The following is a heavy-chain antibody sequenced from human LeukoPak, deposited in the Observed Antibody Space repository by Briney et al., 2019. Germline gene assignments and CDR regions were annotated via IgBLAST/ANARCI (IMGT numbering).Heavy chain of an antibody. CDR2: ISGSGGST. D-gene: IGHD2-15*01. J-gene: IGHJ4*02. Sequence: GGSLRLSCAASGFTFSSYAMSWVRQAPGKGLEWVSAISGSGGSTYYADSVKGRFTISRDNARNSLYLQMNSLRAEDTALYYCARSVAASRDYWGQGTLVTVSS. CDR3: ARSVAASRDY. V-gene: IGHV3-23*01. CDR1: GFTFSSYA.